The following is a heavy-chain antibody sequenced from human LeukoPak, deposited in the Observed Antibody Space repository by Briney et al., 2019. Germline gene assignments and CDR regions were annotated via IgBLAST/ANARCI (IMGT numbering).Heavy chain of an antibody. J-gene: IGHJ6*02. CDR2: INHSGST. V-gene: IGHV4-34*01. CDR1: GGSFSGYY. D-gene: IGHD4-17*01. Sequence: SETLSLTCAVYGGSFSGYYWSWIRQPPGKGLEWIGEINHSGSTNYNPSLKSRVTISVDTSKNQFSLKLSSVTAADTAVYYCARGQLDYGDYHYYYGMDVWGQGTTVTVSS. CDR3: ARGQLDYGDYHYYYGMDV.